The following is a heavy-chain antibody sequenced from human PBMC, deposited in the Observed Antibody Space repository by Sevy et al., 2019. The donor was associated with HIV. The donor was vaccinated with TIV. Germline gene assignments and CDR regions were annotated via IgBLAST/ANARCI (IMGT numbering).Heavy chain of an antibody. Sequence: ASVKVSCKASGYTFISYGISWVRQAPGQGLEWMGWISAYSGNTNCAQKLQVRVTMTTDTSTSTAYMELRSLRSDDTAVYYCARAIAPAGRFDYWGQGTLVTVSS. CDR2: ISAYSGNT. CDR3: ARAIAPAGRFDY. J-gene: IGHJ4*02. D-gene: IGHD6-13*01. CDR1: GYTFISYG. V-gene: IGHV1-18*01.